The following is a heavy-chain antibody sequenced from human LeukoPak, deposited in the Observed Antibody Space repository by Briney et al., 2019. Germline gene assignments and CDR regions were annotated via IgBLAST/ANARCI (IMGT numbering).Heavy chain of an antibody. D-gene: IGHD5-12*01. Sequence: PGGSLRLSCAASGFTFSSYAMHWVRQAPGKGLEWVAVISYDGSNKYYADSVKGRFTISRDNSKNTLYLQMNSLRAEDTAVYYCAHIVATASQDYWGQGTLVTVSS. CDR1: GFTFSSYA. J-gene: IGHJ4*02. V-gene: IGHV3-30*04. CDR2: ISYDGSNK. CDR3: AHIVATASQDY.